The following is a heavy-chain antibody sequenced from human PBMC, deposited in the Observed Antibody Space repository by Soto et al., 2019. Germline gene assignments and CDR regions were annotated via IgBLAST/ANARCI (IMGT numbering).Heavy chain of an antibody. CDR2: ISYDGSNK. J-gene: IGHJ5*02. CDR1: GFTFSSYG. Sequence: QVQLVESGGGVVQPGRSLRLSCAASGFTFSSYGMHWVRQAPGKGLEWVAVISYDGSNKYYVDSVKGRFTISRDNSKNTLYLQMNSLRAEDTAVYYCAKDQRVGGATRFDPWCQGTLVTVSS. V-gene: IGHV3-30*18. D-gene: IGHD1-26*01. CDR3: AKDQRVGGATRFDP.